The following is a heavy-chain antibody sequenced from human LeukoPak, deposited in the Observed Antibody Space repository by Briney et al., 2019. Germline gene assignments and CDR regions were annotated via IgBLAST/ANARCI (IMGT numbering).Heavy chain of an antibody. CDR1: GGSISSSSYY. CDR2: IYYSGST. CDR3: ASDSSGYSYFDY. Sequence: SETLSLTCTASGGSISSSSYYWGWIRQPPGKGLEWIGSIYYSGSTYYNPSLKSRVTISVDTSKNQFSLKLSSVTAADTAVYYCASDSSGYSYFDYWGQGTLVTVSS. V-gene: IGHV4-39*07. D-gene: IGHD3-22*01. J-gene: IGHJ4*02.